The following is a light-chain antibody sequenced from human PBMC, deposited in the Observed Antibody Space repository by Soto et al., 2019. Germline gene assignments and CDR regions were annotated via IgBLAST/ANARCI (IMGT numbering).Light chain of an antibody. V-gene: IGKV1-9*01. CDR1: QGISSY. CDR3: QQLNTYPIT. CDR2: GAS. J-gene: IGKJ5*01. Sequence: IQLTQSPSSLSASVGDRVTITCRASQGISSYLAWYQQKPGKAPKLLIYGASTLEGGVPFRFSGSGSGTDFSLTISSLQPEDFATYYCQQLNTYPITFGQGTRLEIK.